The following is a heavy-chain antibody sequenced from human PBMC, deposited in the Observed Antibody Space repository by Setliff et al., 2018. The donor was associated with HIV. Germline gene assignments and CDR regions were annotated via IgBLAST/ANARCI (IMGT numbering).Heavy chain of an antibody. CDR1: GDSISSNFY. D-gene: IGHD2-21*02. Sequence: SETLSLTCTVSGDSISSNFYWGWIRQPPGKGLEWIGSIYHSGNTYYMPSLQSRVTISVDMSKNQFSLNLNSVTAADTAVYYCARGQGCGGGCHYAFEMWGQGTMVTVSS. V-gene: IGHV4-38-2*02. CDR2: IYHSGNT. J-gene: IGHJ3*02. CDR3: ARGQGCGGGCHYAFEM.